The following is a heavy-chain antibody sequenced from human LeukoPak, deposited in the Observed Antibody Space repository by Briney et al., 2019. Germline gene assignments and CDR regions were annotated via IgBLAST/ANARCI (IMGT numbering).Heavy chain of an antibody. Sequence: GGSLRLSCVAFGFTFSEYTMSWVRQAPGKGLEWVSYISSSSSTIYYADSVKGRFTISRDNAKNSLYLQMNSLRAEDTAVYYCAREKLWGQGTLVTVSS. CDR1: GFTFSEYT. J-gene: IGHJ4*02. CDR3: AREKL. V-gene: IGHV3-48*01. CDR2: ISSSSSTI.